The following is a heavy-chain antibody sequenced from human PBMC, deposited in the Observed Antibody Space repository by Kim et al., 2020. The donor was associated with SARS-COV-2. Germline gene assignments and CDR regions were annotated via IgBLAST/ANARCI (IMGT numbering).Heavy chain of an antibody. V-gene: IGHV3-9*01. Sequence: GGSLRLSCSASGLTFGDYAMHWVRQAPGKGLECVSSISWNSDSLGYADSVKGRFTISRDNAKDSLYLQMNSLRAEDTALYYCAKEFIFRRNPRGGFDYWGQGTLVTVSS. D-gene: IGHD3-3*02. J-gene: IGHJ4*02. CDR3: AKEFIFRRNPRGGFDY. CDR1: GLTFGDYA. CDR2: ISWNSDSL.